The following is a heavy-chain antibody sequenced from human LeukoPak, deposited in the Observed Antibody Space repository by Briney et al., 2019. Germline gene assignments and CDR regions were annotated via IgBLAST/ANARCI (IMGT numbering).Heavy chain of an antibody. J-gene: IGHJ2*01. CDR2: IYYSGST. CDR3: ARRYYYDSSGYFYYWYFDL. V-gene: IGHV4-30-4*01. CDR1: GGSISSGDYY. Sequence: SETLSLTCTVSGGSISSGDYYWSWIRQPPGKSLEWIGYIYYSGSTYYNPSLKSRVTISVDTSKNQFSLKLSSVTAADTAVYYCARRYYYDSSGYFYYWYFDLWGRGTLVTVSS. D-gene: IGHD3-22*01.